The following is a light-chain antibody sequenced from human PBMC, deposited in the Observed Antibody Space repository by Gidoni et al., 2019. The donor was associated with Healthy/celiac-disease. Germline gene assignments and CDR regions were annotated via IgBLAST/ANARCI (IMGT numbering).Light chain of an antibody. CDR1: QSVLYSSNNKNY. V-gene: IGKV4-1*01. Sequence: DIVLTQSPDSLAVSLGERATINCNSSQSVLYSSNNKNYLAWYQQKPGQPPRLLIYWASTRESGVPDRFSGSGSGTDFTLTISSLQAEDVAVYYCQQYYSTLTFXGXTKVEIK. CDR3: QQYYSTLT. CDR2: WAS. J-gene: IGKJ4*01.